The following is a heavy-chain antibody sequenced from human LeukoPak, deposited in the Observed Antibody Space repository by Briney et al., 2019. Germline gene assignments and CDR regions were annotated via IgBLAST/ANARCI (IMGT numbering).Heavy chain of an antibody. D-gene: IGHD3-10*02. CDR1: GFTFSDSY. CDR2: ISNSGSSI. Sequence: GGSLRLSCAASGFTFSDSYMTWIRQAPGKGLEWVSYISNSGSSIYYADSVKGRFTISRDNAKNSLYLQMNSLRAEDTGVYYCAELGITMIGGVWGKGTTVTISS. CDR3: AELGITMIGGV. V-gene: IGHV3-11*04. J-gene: IGHJ6*04.